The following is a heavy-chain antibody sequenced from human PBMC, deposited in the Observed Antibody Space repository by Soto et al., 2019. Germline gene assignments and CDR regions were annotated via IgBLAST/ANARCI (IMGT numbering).Heavy chain of an antibody. CDR1: GFTFSSYS. J-gene: IGHJ4*02. CDR2: ISSSSSTI. V-gene: IGHV3-48*02. Sequence: EVQLVESGGGLVQPGGSLRLSCAASGFTFSSYSMNWVRQAPGKGLEWVSYISSSSSTIYYADSVKGRFTISRDNAKNSLYLQTNSLRDADTAVYYCAREGHYYDSSGYYSGYYFDYWGQGTLVTVSS. CDR3: AREGHYYDSSGYYSGYYFDY. D-gene: IGHD3-22*01.